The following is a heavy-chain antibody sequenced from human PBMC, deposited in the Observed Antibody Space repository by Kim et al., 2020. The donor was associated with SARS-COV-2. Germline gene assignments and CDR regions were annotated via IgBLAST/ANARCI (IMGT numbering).Heavy chain of an antibody. J-gene: IGHJ4*02. CDR1: GFTVSSNY. V-gene: IGHV3-53*01. CDR3: ARTMVRGATDY. D-gene: IGHD3-10*01. Sequence: GGSLRLSCAASGFTVSSNYMSWVRQAPGKGLEWVSVIYSGGSTYYADSVKGRFTLSRDNSKNTLSLQMNSLRAADTAVYYCARTMVRGATDYWGQGTLVT. CDR2: IYSGGST.